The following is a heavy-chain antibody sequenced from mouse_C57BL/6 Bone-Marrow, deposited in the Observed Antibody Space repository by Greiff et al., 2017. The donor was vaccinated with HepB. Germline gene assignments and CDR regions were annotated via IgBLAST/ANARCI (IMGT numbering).Heavy chain of an antibody. J-gene: IGHJ2*01. D-gene: IGHD2-3*01. CDR3: ARCDGYYLDY. CDR1: GYTFTNYW. Sequence: QVQLQQSGAELVRPGTSVKMSCKASGYTFTNYWIGWAKQRPGHGLEWIGDIYPGGGYTNYNEKFKGKATLTADKSSSTAYMQFISLTSEDSAIYYCARCDGYYLDYWGQGTTLTVSS. CDR2: IYPGGGYT. V-gene: IGHV1-63*01.